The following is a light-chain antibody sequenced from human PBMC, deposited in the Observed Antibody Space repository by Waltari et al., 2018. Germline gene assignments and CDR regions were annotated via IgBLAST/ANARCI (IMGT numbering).Light chain of an antibody. J-gene: IGLJ3*02. CDR3: QVWDSSTAV. V-gene: IGLV3-9*01. CDR2: RDT. Sequence: SYELTQPLSVSVALGQTAMITSGGHNTGSQNVHWFQQRPGQGPVLVLYRDTNRPSGIPERFSGSNAGNTATLTISRAQAGDEADYYCQVWDSSTAVFGGGTKLTVL. CDR1: NTGSQN.